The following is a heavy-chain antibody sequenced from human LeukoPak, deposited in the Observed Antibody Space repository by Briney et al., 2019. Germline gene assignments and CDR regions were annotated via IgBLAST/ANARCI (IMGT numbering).Heavy chain of an antibody. J-gene: IGHJ4*02. CDR2: ISGSGGST. CDR1: GFTFSSYG. V-gene: IGHV3-23*01. D-gene: IGHD3-22*01. Sequence: PGGSLRLPCAASGFTFSSYGMSWVRQAPGKGLEWVSAISGSGGSTYYADSVKGRFTISRDNAKNSLYLQMNSLRAEDTAVYYCAREHYYDSSPIDYWGQGTLVTVSS. CDR3: AREHYYDSSPIDY.